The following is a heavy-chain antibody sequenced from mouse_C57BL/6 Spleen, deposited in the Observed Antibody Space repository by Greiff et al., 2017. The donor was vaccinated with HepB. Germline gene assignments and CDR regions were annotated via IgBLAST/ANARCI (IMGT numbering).Heavy chain of an antibody. D-gene: IGHD2-5*01. CDR3: ASSYSNYDAMDY. CDR1: GYTFTSYW. J-gene: IGHJ4*01. V-gene: IGHV1-53*01. Sequence: VQLQESGTELVKPGASVKLSCKASGYTFTSYWMHWVKQRPGQGLEWIGNINPSNGGTNYNEKFKSKATLTVDKSSSTAYMQLSSLTSEDSAVYYCASSYSNYDAMDYWGQGTSVTVSS. CDR2: INPSNGGT.